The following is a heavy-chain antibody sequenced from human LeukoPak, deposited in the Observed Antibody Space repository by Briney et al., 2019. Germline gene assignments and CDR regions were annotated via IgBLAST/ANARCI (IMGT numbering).Heavy chain of an antibody. CDR2: IYSSGTT. V-gene: IGHV4-59*01. Sequence: SETLSLTCTVSGGSISSYYWNWIRQPPGKGLEWIGYIYSSGTTNYNPSLRSRVSMSVDTSKNQFSLRLSSVTAADTAVYYCAREYCSGGSCYRSWFDPWGQGTLVTVSS. J-gene: IGHJ5*02. D-gene: IGHD2-15*01. CDR1: GGSISSYY. CDR3: AREYCSGGSCYRSWFDP.